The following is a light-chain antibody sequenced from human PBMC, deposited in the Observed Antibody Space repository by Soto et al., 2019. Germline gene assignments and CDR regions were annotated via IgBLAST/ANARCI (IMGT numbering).Light chain of an antibody. Sequence: EIVMTQSPATLPVSPGEGGTLSCRASQSISGNLAWYQQKPGQAPRLLIYGASTRATGIPDRFSGSGSGTDFTLSISRLEPEDFAVYYCQQYGSSPRTFGQGTKVDIK. V-gene: IGKV3-20*01. CDR2: GAS. CDR1: QSISGN. J-gene: IGKJ1*01. CDR3: QQYGSSPRT.